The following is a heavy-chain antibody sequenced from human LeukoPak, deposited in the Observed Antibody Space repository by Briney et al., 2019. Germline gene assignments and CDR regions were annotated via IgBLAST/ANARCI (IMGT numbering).Heavy chain of an antibody. J-gene: IGHJ5*02. D-gene: IGHD2-2*01. CDR3: ARVQCQLLRAWFDP. CDR1: GGSISSSSYY. Sequence: PSETLSLTCTVSGGSISSSSYYWGWIRQPPGKGLEWIGSIYYSGSTYYNPSLKSRVTISVDTSKNQFSLKLSSVTAADTAVYYCARVQCQLLRAWFDPWGQGTLVTVSS. V-gene: IGHV4-39*07. CDR2: IYYSGST.